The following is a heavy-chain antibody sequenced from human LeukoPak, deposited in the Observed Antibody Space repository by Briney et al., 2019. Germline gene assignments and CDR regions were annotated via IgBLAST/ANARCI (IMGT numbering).Heavy chain of an antibody. D-gene: IGHD6-13*01. CDR1: GYTFTSYD. CDR3: ASRGIAAAGTFDY. J-gene: IGHJ4*02. CDR2: MNPNSGNT. Sequence: ASVKVSCKASGYTFTSYDVHWVRQATGQGLEWMGWMNPNSGNTGYAQKFQGRVTMTRNTSISTAYMELSSLRSEDTAVYYCASRGIAAAGTFDYWGQGTLVTVSS. V-gene: IGHV1-8*01.